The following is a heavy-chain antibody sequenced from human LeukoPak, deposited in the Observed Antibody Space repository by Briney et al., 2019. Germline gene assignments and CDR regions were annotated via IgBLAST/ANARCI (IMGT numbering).Heavy chain of an antibody. V-gene: IGHV3-30*01. CDR1: GFTFSSYN. Sequence: AGGSLRLSCAASGFTFSSYNMHWVRQAPGKGLEWVAAISHDGSNEHYPDSVKGRFTISRDNSKNTLYLQMNSLRGEDTAVYFCARDGTLDYWGQGTLVTVSS. J-gene: IGHJ4*02. CDR2: ISHDGSNE. D-gene: IGHD1-1*01. CDR3: ARDGTLDY.